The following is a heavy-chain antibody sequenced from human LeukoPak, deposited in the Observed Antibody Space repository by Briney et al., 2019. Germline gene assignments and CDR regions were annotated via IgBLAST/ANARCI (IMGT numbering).Heavy chain of an antibody. Sequence: GSLRLSCTASGFTFDDHTMHWVRQAPGKGLEWVALINWQGDDPYYADSVKGRFTISRDNRRNSLFLHMNSLRADDTALYYCARDVSNGQQFFDHWGQGTLVTVSS. J-gene: IGHJ4*02. V-gene: IGHV3-43D*04. CDR3: ARDVSNGQQFFDH. CDR2: INWQGDDP. CDR1: GFTFDDHT. D-gene: IGHD5-18*01.